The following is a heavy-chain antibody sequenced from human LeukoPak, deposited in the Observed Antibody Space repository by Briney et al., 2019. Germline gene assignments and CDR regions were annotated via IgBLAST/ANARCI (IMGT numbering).Heavy chain of an antibody. CDR3: AVGYCSGGSCYSNFDY. CDR2: INPNSGGT. Sequence: GASVKVSCKASGYTFTGYYMHWVRQAPGQGLEWMGWINPNSGGTNYAQKFQGRVTMTRDTSISTAYMELSRLRSDDTAVYYCAVGYCSGGSCYSNFDYWGQGTLVTVSS. D-gene: IGHD2-15*01. V-gene: IGHV1-2*02. CDR1: GYTFTGYY. J-gene: IGHJ4*02.